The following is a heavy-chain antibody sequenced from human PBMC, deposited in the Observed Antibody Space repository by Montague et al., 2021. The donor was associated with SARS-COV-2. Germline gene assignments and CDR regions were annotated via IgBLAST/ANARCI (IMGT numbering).Heavy chain of an antibody. J-gene: IGHJ4*02. CDR1: GGSFSGYY. CDR3: ARWDPQTLTLIGLRGKSASDY. Sequence: SETRSLTCAVYGGSFSGYYWTWIRQSPGKGLEWIAEINHSGTTNYNFNPSLRSRVTISVDTSKSQFSLKLSSVTAADTGVYYCARWDPQTLTLIGLRGKSASDYWGQGTLVTVYS. V-gene: IGHV4-34*01. D-gene: IGHD4-23*01. CDR2: INHSGTT.